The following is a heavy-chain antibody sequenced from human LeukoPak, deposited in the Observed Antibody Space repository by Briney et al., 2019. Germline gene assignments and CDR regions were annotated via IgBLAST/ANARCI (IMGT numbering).Heavy chain of an antibody. CDR2: IYYSGST. Sequence: KASDTLSLTCTVSGGSISSTNYYWGWIRQPPWKGLQWIGSIYYSGSTYYNPSLKSRVTISVDTSKNQFSLRLTSVTAADTAVYYCARRTSSGGYFDYWGQGTLVTVSS. CDR3: ARRTSSGGYFDY. CDR1: GGSISSTNYY. J-gene: IGHJ4*02. D-gene: IGHD2-2*01. V-gene: IGHV4-39*01.